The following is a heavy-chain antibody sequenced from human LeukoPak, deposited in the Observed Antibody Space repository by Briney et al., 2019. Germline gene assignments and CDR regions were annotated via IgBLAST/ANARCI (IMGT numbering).Heavy chain of an antibody. D-gene: IGHD3-22*01. CDR1: GFTLSSYE. J-gene: IGHJ4*02. V-gene: IGHV3-23*01. Sequence: GGSLRLSCTGSGFTLSSYEMTWIRQAPGKGLEWVSSVDYSGDSPYYADSVKGRFTISRDNSKNTLYLQMNSLRAEDTAVYYCAKWDTYYDSSGYYFYWGQGTLVTVSS. CDR3: AKWDTYYDSSGYYFY. CDR2: VDYSGDSP.